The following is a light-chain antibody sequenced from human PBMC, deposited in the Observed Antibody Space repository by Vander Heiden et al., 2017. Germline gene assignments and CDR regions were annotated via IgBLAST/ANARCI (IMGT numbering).Light chain of an antibody. V-gene: IGLV1-36*01. CDR1: RHNIGHTA. CDR3: AAWDDSLDGWV. J-gene: IGLJ3*02. Sequence: QSVLTPPPSVSEAPRPWVTIPCSPSRHNIGHTAVNWYQQHPGRAPKLLIYYDDLLPSGVSERFSGSKSGNAASLAISGLQAEDEAEYYCAAWDDSLDGWVFGGGTKVTVL. CDR2: YDD.